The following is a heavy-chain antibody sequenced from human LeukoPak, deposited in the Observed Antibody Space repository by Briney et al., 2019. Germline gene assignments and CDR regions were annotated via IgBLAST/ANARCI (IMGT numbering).Heavy chain of an antibody. J-gene: IGHJ4*02. V-gene: IGHV4-34*01. CDR1: AGSFSGHY. CDR3: ARGDGLWSGYYSE. D-gene: IGHD3-3*01. CDR2: ITHSGYT. Sequence: PSETLSLTCAVYAGSFSGHYWSWIRQPPGKGLEWIGDITHSGYTNYNPSLKSRVTISVDTSRNHFYLKLTSVTAADTAVYYCARGDGLWSGYYSEWGQGTLVTVSS.